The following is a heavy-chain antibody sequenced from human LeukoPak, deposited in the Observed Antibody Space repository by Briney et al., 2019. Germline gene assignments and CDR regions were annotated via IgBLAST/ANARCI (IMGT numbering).Heavy chain of an antibody. V-gene: IGHV3-64D*09. CDR2: LSINGRST. Sequence: GGSLRLSCSASGSTFSTYAMHWVRQAPGEGLEYVSALSINGRSTNYADSVKGRFIISKDHSKITLYLQMSSLRAEDTVVYYCVFHYDSNGYFYPDVFDIWGQGTMVTVSS. CDR1: GSTFSTYA. D-gene: IGHD3-22*01. CDR3: VFHYDSNGYFYPDVFDI. J-gene: IGHJ3*02.